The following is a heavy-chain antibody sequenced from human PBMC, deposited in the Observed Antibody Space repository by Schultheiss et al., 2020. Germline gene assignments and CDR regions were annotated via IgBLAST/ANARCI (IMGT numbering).Heavy chain of an antibody. CDR3: ARGGSYGEITGYYYYRMDV. CDR1: GFTFSDYY. V-gene: IGHV3-13*01. D-gene: IGHD2-15*01. Sequence: GGSLRLSCAASGFTFSDYYMSWIRQAPGKGLEWVSAIGTAGDTYYPGSVKGRFTISRENAKNSLYLQMNSLRAGDTAVYYCARGGSYGEITGYYYYRMDV. J-gene: IGHJ6*01. CDR2: IGTAGDT.